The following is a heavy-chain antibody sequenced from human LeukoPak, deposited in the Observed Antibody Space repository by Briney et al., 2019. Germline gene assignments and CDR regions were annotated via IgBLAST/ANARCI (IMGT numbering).Heavy chain of an antibody. Sequence: SETLSLTCTVSGGSISSTSYYWDWIRQPPGKGLEWIGSIYYSGSTYSNPSLNSRVTISVDTSKSQFSLKLSSVTAADTAVYYCARGRYYGDYVFYFDYWGQGTLVTVSS. J-gene: IGHJ4*02. CDR2: IYYSGST. CDR1: GGSISSTSYY. D-gene: IGHD4-17*01. V-gene: IGHV4-39*01. CDR3: ARGRYYGDYVFYFDY.